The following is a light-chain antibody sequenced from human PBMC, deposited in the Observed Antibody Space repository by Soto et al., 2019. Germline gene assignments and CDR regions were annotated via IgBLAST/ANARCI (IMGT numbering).Light chain of an antibody. CDR3: QQYDTSPPRYT. CDR2: GAS. V-gene: IGKV3-20*01. Sequence: EIVLTQSPGTLSLSPGERATLSCRASQSVDSVYLTWYQQKPGQAPRLLSYGASTRAAGIPSRCSGSGSRTDFTLTISRLEPDDFAGYYCQQYDTSPPRYTFGQGTKLEFK. CDR1: QSVDSVY. J-gene: IGKJ2*01.